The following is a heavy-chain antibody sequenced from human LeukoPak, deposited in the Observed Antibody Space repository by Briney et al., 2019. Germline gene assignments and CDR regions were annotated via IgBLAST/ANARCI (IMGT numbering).Heavy chain of an antibody. V-gene: IGHV2-70*11. CDR2: IDWDDDK. D-gene: IGHD3-22*01. J-gene: IGHJ4*02. CDR1: GFSLSTSGMC. CDR3: ARIDSADSSGYYSKQYFDY. Sequence: SGPTLVNPTQTLTLTCTFSGFSLSTSGMCVSWIRQPPGKALEWLARIDWDDDKYYSTSLKTRLTISKDTSKNQVVLTMTNMDLVDTATYYCARIDSADSSGYYSKQYFDYWGQGTLVTVSS.